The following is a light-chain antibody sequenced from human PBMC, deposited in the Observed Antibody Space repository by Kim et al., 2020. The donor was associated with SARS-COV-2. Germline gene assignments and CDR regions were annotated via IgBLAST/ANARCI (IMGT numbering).Light chain of an antibody. Sequence: SSELTQDPAVSVALGQTVRITCQGDSLRSYYASWYHQKPGQAPVLVFYGNNNRPSGIPDRFSGSSSGNTASLTITGAQAEDEADYYCKSRDSSGKVVFGGGTQLTVL. J-gene: IGLJ2*01. CDR2: GNN. CDR3: KSRDSSGKVV. V-gene: IGLV3-19*01. CDR1: SLRSYY.